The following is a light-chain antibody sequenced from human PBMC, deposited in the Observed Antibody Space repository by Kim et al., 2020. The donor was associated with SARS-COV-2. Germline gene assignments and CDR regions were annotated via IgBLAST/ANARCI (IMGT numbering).Light chain of an antibody. CDR1: SSDIGGSYS. J-gene: IGLJ2*01. CDR2: DVN. V-gene: IGLV2-14*03. CDR3: SSYSTGSTLVV. Sequence: QSITLSCAGTSSDIGGSYSVSWYQQHPGRAPKLMVFDVNNRPSWISDRFLGSKSGNTASLTIFGLQADDEADYYCSSYSTGSTLVVFGGGTQLAVL.